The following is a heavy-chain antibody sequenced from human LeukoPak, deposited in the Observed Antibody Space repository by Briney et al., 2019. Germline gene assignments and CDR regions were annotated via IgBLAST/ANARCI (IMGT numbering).Heavy chain of an antibody. CDR3: ARDVGKWESLHFFDY. CDR1: GFTLSTNA. V-gene: IGHV3-23*01. D-gene: IGHD1-26*01. CDR2: ISGSGAST. Sequence: GGSLRLSCLTSGFTLSTNAMSWVRQAPGKGLEWISGISGSGASTYYADSVKGRFTISRDDSRNTLYLQMNSLRGDDTAVYYCARDVGKWESLHFFDYWGQGTLVTVSS. J-gene: IGHJ4*02.